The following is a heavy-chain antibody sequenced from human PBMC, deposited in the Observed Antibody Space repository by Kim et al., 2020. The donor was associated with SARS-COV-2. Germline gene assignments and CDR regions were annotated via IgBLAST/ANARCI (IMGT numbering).Heavy chain of an antibody. CDR2: IWYDGSNK. CDR3: ARGNGVVVAAIPNYYYYGMDV. V-gene: IGHV3-33*01. CDR1: GFTFSSYG. D-gene: IGHD2-15*01. Sequence: GGSLRLSCAASGFTFSSYGMHWVRQAPGKGLEWVAVIWYDGSNKYYADSVKGRFTISRDNSKNTLYLQMNSLRAEDTAVYYCARGNGVVVAAIPNYYYYGMDVWGQGTTVTVSS. J-gene: IGHJ6*02.